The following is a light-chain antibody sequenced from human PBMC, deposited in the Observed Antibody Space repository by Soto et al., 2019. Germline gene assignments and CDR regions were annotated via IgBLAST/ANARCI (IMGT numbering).Light chain of an antibody. Sequence: QSVLTQPASVSGSPGQSITISCTGTSSDVGGYNYVSWYQQHPGKAPKLMIYDVSNRPSGVSNRFSGSKSGNTASLTISGLQAEDAADYYCSSYTSSSTQVVFGGGTKLTVL. CDR1: SSDVGGYNY. CDR3: SSYTSSSTQVV. CDR2: DVS. J-gene: IGLJ2*01. V-gene: IGLV2-14*01.